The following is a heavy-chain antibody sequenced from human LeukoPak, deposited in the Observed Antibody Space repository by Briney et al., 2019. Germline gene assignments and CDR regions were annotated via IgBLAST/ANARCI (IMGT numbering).Heavy chain of an antibody. Sequence: SVKVSCKASGGTFSSYAISWVRQAPGQGLEWMGGIIPIFGTANYAQKFQGRVTITADESTSTAYMELSSLRSEDTAVYYCAREGIAVAGKGLFYYYGMDVWGQGTTVAVSS. V-gene: IGHV1-69*13. D-gene: IGHD6-19*01. CDR1: GGTFSSYA. J-gene: IGHJ6*02. CDR2: IIPIFGTA. CDR3: AREGIAVAGKGLFYYYGMDV.